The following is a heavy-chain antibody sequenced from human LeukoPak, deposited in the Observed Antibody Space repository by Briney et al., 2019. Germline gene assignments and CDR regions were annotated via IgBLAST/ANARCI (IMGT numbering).Heavy chain of an antibody. D-gene: IGHD2-15*01. J-gene: IGHJ6*03. Sequence: SETLSLACTVSGGSISSYYWSWIRQPAGKGLEWIGHIYTSGSTNYNPSLKSRVTMSVDTSKNQFSLKLSSVTAADTAVYYCARTLLLVKSADYYYMDVWGKGTTVTVSS. CDR2: IYTSGST. V-gene: IGHV4-4*07. CDR3: ARTLLLVKSADYYYMDV. CDR1: GGSISSYY.